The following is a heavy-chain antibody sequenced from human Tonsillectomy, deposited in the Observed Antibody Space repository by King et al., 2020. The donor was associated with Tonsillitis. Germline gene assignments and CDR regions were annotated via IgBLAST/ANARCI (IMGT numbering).Heavy chain of an antibody. Sequence: VQLVESGGGVVQPGRSLRLSCAASGFTFSSYAMHWVRQAPGKGLEWVAGISYDGSNKYYADSVKGRFTISRDNSKNTLYLQMNSLRAEDTAVYYCAREVIIVVTRTFGNWGQGTLVTV. CDR2: ISYDGSNK. D-gene: IGHD3-22*01. CDR3: AREVIIVVTRTFGN. CDR1: GFTFSSYA. J-gene: IGHJ4*02. V-gene: IGHV3-30*03.